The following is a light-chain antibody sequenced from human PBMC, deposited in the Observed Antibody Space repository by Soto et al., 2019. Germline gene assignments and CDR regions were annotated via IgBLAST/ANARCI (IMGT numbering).Light chain of an antibody. Sequence: EIVFTQSPCTLSLSPGERATLSCRASQSVSSNYLAWYQQKPGQAPRLLIYDASNRTTGIPARFSGSGSGTDFTLTISRLEPEDFAVYYCLQYDTSPFTFGPGTKVDIK. CDR3: LQYDTSPFT. CDR2: DAS. V-gene: IGKV3-20*01. J-gene: IGKJ3*01. CDR1: QSVSSNY.